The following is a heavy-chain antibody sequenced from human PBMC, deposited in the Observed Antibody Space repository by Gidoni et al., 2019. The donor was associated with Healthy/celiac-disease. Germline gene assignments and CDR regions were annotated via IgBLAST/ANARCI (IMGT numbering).Heavy chain of an antibody. CDR3: ARSPVVRITIFGVVMPYAFDI. V-gene: IGHV4-31*01. CDR2: IYYSGST. J-gene: IGHJ3*02. D-gene: IGHD3-3*01. CDR1: GGSISSGGYY. Sequence: QVQLQESGPGLVKPSQTLSLTCTVSGGSISSGGYYWSWIRQHPGKGLEWIGYIYYSGSTYYNPSLKSLVTISVDTSKNQFSLKLSSVTAADTAVYYCARSPVVRITIFGVVMPYAFDIWGQGTMVTVSS.